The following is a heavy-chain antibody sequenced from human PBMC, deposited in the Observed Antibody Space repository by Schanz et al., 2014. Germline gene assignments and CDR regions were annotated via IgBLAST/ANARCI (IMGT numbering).Heavy chain of an antibody. D-gene: IGHD4-17*01. CDR1: GYSFTTYD. Sequence: QLMQSGSEVRKPGASVRVSCKASGYSFTTYDVNWVRQATGQGLEWMGWMNPTTGNRGYAQNFQGGVTMTRDTSLKTACMEMTDLKFEDAGLDYCAIHYGDRPVWGQGTLIAVSS. CDR3: AIHYGDRPV. J-gene: IGHJ4*02. CDR2: MNPTTGNR. V-gene: IGHV1-8*01.